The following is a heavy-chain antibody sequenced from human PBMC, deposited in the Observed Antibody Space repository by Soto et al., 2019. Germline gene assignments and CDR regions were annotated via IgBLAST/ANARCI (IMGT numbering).Heavy chain of an antibody. CDR2: IYYLGST. CDR3: ARDLSVAGIFDY. V-gene: IGHV4-59*01. Sequence: SETLSLTCSVSGGSMSEYFWSWIRQSPGKGLEWIGYIYYLGSTDYNPSLKSRVTISVDTSKRQFSLRLTSVTAADTAVYYCARDLSVAGIFDYWGQGTLVTVSS. D-gene: IGHD6-19*01. CDR1: GGSMSEYF. J-gene: IGHJ4*02.